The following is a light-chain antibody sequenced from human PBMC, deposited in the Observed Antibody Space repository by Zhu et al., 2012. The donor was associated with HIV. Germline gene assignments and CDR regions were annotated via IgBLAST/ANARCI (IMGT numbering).Light chain of an antibody. V-gene: IGKV3-15*01. Sequence: EILMTQSPATLSVSPGERATLSCRASQSIASNLAWYQQKPGQAPRLLIFGTSTRATGIPARFSGSGSGTEFTLTISTMQSEDFATYYCQLYNNWPLFGQGTKVEIK. J-gene: IGKJ1*01. CDR3: QLYNNWPL. CDR2: GTS. CDR1: QSIASN.